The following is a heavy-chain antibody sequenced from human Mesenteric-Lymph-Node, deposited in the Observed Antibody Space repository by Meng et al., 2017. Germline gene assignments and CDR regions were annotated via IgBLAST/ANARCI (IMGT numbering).Heavy chain of an antibody. Sequence: GESLKISCAASGFTFSSYAMHWVRQAPGKGLEWVAVISYDGSNKYYADSVKGRFTISRDNSKNTLYLQMNSLRAEDTAVYYCARGLGDDAFDIWGQGTMVTVSS. D-gene: IGHD6-19*01. CDR3: ARGLGDDAFDI. CDR2: ISYDGSNK. V-gene: IGHV3-30*14. CDR1: GFTFSSYA. J-gene: IGHJ3*02.